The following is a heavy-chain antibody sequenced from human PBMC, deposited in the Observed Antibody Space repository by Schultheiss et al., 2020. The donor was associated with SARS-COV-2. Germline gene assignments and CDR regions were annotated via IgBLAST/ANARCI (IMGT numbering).Heavy chain of an antibody. J-gene: IGHJ4*02. V-gene: IGHV2-5*02. CDR3: ARSRRGTPYYFDY. Sequence: SGPTLVKPTQTLTLTCIFSGFSLSSGGVGVGWIRQPPGKALEWLAVIYWDDDKRYSPSLKSRLTITKDTSKKQVVLTMTNMDPVDTATYYCARSRRGTPYYFDYWGQGTLVTVSS. CDR2: IYWDDDK. CDR1: GFSLSSGGVG.